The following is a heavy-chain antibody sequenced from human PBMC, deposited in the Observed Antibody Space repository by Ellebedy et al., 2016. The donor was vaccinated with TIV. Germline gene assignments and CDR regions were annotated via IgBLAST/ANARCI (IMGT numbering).Heavy chain of an antibody. V-gene: IGHV1-18*01. Sequence: AASVKVSCKASGYAFATYGISWVRQASGHGLEWVGWIGVYNGNKNYGKRVQGRVTMTADTSTNTAYMELRSLRSDDTAVYYCARRAGYYDPLDYWGQGTLVTVSS. D-gene: IGHD3-3*01. CDR2: IGVYNGNK. J-gene: IGHJ4*02. CDR1: GYAFATYG. CDR3: ARRAGYYDPLDY.